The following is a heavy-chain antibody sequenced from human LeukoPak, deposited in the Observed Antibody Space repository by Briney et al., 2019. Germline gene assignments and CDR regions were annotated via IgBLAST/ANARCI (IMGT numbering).Heavy chain of an antibody. D-gene: IGHD6-25*01. CDR3: TKDSGHSSVY. CDR1: GFSVGINY. CDR2: IYSGGTT. V-gene: IGHV3-53*01. J-gene: IGHJ4*02. Sequence: GGSLRLSCAASGFSVGINYMSWVRQAPGKGLQWVSIIYSGGTTYYAESVKGRFTNSRDNSKNRLLLHMDTLRAEDTAMYYCTKDSGHSSVYWGQGTLVTVSS.